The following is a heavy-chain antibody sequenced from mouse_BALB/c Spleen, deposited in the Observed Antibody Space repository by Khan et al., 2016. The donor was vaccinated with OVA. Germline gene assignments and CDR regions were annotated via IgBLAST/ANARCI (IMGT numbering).Heavy chain of an antibody. CDR1: GYTFTNNG. CDR2: INTYTGKP. CDR3: ARVGYNGTMDY. J-gene: IGHJ4*01. Sequence: QIQLVQSGPELKKPGETVKISCKASGYTFTNNGMNWVKQAPGKGLKWMGRINTYTGKPTYADDFKGRFAFSLETSASTAHLQINNLKNEDTATYFCARVGYNGTMDYWGQGTSVTVSS. V-gene: IGHV9-3-1*01. D-gene: IGHD2-14*01.